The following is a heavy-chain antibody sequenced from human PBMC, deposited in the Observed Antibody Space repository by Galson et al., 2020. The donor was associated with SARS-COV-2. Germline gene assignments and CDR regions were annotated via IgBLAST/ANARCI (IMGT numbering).Heavy chain of an antibody. CDR2: INPNCGGT. V-gene: IGHV1-2*02. D-gene: IGHD2-15*01. CDR1: GYSFTGYY. Sequence: ASVKVSCKASGYSFTGYYMHWVRQAPGQGLEWMGWINPNCGGTKYAQKFQGRVTMTRDTSISTAYMELSRLKSDDTAVYYCARIYCSGVTCYHYFGMDVWGQGTAVTVSS. J-gene: IGHJ6*02. CDR3: ARIYCSGVTCYHYFGMDV.